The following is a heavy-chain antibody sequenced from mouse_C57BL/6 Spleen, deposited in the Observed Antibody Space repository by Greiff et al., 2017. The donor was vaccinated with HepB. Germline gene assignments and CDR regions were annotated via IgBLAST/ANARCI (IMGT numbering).Heavy chain of an antibody. V-gene: IGHV1-80*01. CDR3: ARSYYSIYSYFDY. Sequence: QVQLQQSGAGLVKPGASVKISCKAYGYEFGTYGMTWVSKRPGKGLGWMAQIYLEDGVTNYNEKFKGKATLTADKSSSTAYLQLSSLTSEDSAVYFCARSYYSIYSYFDYWGQGTTLTVSS. CDR2: IYLEDGVT. D-gene: IGHD2-5*01. CDR1: GYEFGTYG. J-gene: IGHJ2*01.